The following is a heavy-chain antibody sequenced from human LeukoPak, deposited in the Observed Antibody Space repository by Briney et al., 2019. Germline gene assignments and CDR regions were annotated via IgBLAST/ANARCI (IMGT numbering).Heavy chain of an antibody. CDR3: ARDRHYGSGSYYFDY. D-gene: IGHD3-10*01. V-gene: IGHV1-2*04. Sequence: ASVKVSCKTSGYTFTGYYMHWARQAPGQGLEWMGRINPNSGGTNYAQKFQGWVTMTRDTSISTAYMELNRLRSDDTAVYYCARDRHYGSGSYYFDYWGQGTLVTVSS. J-gene: IGHJ4*02. CDR2: INPNSGGT. CDR1: GYTFTGYY.